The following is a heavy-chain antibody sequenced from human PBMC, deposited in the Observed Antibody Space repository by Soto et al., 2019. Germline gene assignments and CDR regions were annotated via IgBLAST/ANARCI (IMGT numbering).Heavy chain of an antibody. CDR1: GFTFSTSD. CDR3: ASGRKYEGEPRAFDI. D-gene: IGHD3-16*01. V-gene: IGHV4-34*01. CDR2: INHSGST. J-gene: IGHJ3*02. Sequence: GSLRLSCVVSGFTFSTSDMQWVRQPPGKGLEWIGEINHSGSTNYNPSLKSRVTISVDASKNQFSLKLSSVTAADTAVYYCASGRKYEGEPRAFDIWGQGTMVTVSS.